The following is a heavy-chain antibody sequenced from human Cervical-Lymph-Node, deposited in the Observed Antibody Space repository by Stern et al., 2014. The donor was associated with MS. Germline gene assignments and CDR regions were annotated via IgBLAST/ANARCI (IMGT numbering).Heavy chain of an antibody. CDR1: GYSFIAYF. CDR3: ATVAATGNHYHYAMDV. Sequence: VQLVESGAEVKKPGASVKVSCKAFGYSFIAYFVYWVRQAPGQGLEWMGRINPNSGGTNYAQKFQGRLTMTRDTSISTAYMELSRLRSDDTAVYYCATVAATGNHYHYAMDVWGQGTTVTVSS. V-gene: IGHV1-2*06. D-gene: IGHD2-15*01. CDR2: INPNSGGT. J-gene: IGHJ6*02.